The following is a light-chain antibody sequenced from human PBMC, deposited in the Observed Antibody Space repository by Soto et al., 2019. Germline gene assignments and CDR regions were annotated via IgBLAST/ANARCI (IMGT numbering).Light chain of an antibody. J-gene: IGKJ5*01. Sequence: ENVLTQSPGTLSLSPGEGATLSCRASQSVTSSYLAWYQQKPGQAPRFLIYGASSRATGIPDRFSGSGSGTDFTLTISRLEPEDFAVYYCKQYGSSINFGQGTRLEIK. CDR1: QSVTSSY. CDR2: GAS. V-gene: IGKV3-20*01. CDR3: KQYGSSIN.